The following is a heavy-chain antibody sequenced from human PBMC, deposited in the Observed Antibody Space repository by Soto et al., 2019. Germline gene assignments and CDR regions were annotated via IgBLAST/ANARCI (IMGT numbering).Heavy chain of an antibody. D-gene: IGHD6-19*01. CDR1: GYTFTSYD. J-gene: IGHJ4*01. CDR2: MNPNSGNT. V-gene: IGHV1-8*01. Sequence: SVKVSCKASGYTFTSYDINWVRQAAGQGREWMGWMNPNSGNTGYAQAFQGRVTMTRNTSTSTAYMELSSLRSEDTALYYCARDLFPVGGHAGGYYFDYWGHGTLVTVSS. CDR3: ARDLFPVGGHAGGYYFDY.